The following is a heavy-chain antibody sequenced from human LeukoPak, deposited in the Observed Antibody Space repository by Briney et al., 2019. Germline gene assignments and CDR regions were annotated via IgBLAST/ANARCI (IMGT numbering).Heavy chain of an antibody. V-gene: IGHV4-59*08. CDR3: ARLLEGDSSGCFGY. Sequence: PSETLSLTCTVSGGSISSYYWSWIRQPPGKGLEWIGYIYYSGSTNYNPSLKSRVTISVDTSKNQFSLKLSSVTAADTAVYYCARLLEGDSSGCFGYWGQGTLVTVSS. CDR1: GGSISSYY. CDR2: IYYSGST. J-gene: IGHJ4*02. D-gene: IGHD6-19*01.